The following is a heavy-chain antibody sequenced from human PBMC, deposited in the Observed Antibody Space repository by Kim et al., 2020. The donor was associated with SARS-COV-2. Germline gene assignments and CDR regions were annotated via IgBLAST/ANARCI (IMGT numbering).Heavy chain of an antibody. Sequence: GGSLRLSCAASGFTVSSNYMSWVRQAPGKGLEWVSVIYSGGSTYYADSVKGRFTISRDNSKNTLYLQMNSLRAEDTAVYYCASPVLLWFGEVAFDYWGQGTLVTVSS. CDR1: GFTVSSNY. V-gene: IGHV3-53*01. J-gene: IGHJ4*02. CDR2: IYSGGST. CDR3: ASPVLLWFGEVAFDY. D-gene: IGHD3-10*01.